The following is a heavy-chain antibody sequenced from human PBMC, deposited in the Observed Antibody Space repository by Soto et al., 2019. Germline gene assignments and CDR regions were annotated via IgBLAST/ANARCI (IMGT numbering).Heavy chain of an antibody. J-gene: IGHJ3*02. D-gene: IGHD3-22*01. CDR2: ISAYNGNT. Sequence: ASVKVSCKASGYTFTSYGISWVRQAPGQGLEWMGWISAYNGNTNYAQKLQGRVTMTTDTSTSTAYMELRSLRSDDTAVYYCARDRRIVVVTTDAFDIWGQWTMVTVTS. CDR1: GYTFTSYG. V-gene: IGHV1-18*01. CDR3: ARDRRIVVVTTDAFDI.